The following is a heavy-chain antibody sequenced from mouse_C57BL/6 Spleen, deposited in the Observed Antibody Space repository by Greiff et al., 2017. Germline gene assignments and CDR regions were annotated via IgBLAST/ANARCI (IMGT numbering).Heavy chain of an antibody. D-gene: IGHD2-5*01. J-gene: IGHJ4*01. CDR2: IDPSDSYT. CDR3: ATSNRYAMDY. Sequence: VQLQQPGAELVMPGASVKLSCKASGYTFTSYWMHWVKQRPGQGLEWIGEIDPSDSYTNYHQKFKGKSTLTVDKSSSTAYMQLSSLTSEDSAVYYCATSNRYAMDYWGQGTSVTVSS. CDR1: GYTFTSYW. V-gene: IGHV1-69*01.